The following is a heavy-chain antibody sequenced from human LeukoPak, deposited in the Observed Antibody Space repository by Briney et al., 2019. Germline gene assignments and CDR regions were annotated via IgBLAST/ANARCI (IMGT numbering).Heavy chain of an antibody. J-gene: IGHJ4*02. CDR2: IIPIFGTA. CDR1: GYTFTGYY. V-gene: IGHV1-69*06. D-gene: IGHD3-22*01. CDR3: AKNYDSSGYYDY. Sequence: SVKVSCKASGYTFTGYYMHWVRQAPGQGLEWMGGIIPIFGTANYAQKFQGRVTITADKSTSTAYMELSSLRSEDTAVYYCAKNYDSSGYYDYWGQGTLVTVSS.